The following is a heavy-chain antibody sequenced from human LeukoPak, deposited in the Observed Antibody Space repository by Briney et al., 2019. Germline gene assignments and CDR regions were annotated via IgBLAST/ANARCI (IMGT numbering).Heavy chain of an antibody. Sequence: SVKVSCKASGGTFSSYAISWVRQAPGQGLEWMGRIIPIFGTANYAQKFQGRVTITTDESTSTAYMELSSLRSEDTAVCYCARGRSGSEPNWGQGTLVTVSS. CDR2: IIPIFGTA. V-gene: IGHV1-69*05. CDR3: ARGRSGSEPN. CDR1: GGTFSSYA. J-gene: IGHJ4*02. D-gene: IGHD3-10*01.